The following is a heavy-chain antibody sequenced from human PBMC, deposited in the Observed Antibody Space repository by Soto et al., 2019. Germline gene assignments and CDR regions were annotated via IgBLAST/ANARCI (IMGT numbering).Heavy chain of an antibody. CDR1: GGSISSSSYY. CDR2: IYYSGST. CDR3: AGDNAQLLRYFDWLSSPDC. D-gene: IGHD3-9*01. Sequence: SETLSLTCTVSGGSISSSSYYWGWIRQPPGKGLEWIGSIYYSGSTYYNPSLKSRVTISVDTSKNQFSLKLSSVTAADTAVYYCAGDNAQLLRYFDWLSSPDCWGQGTLVTVSS. J-gene: IGHJ4*02. V-gene: IGHV4-39*02.